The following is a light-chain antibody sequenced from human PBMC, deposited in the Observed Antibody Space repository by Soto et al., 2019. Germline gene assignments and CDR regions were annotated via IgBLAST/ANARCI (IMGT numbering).Light chain of an antibody. CDR1: QSVSNN. CDR2: GAS. CDR3: QQYNNWPLT. Sequence: EIVMTQSPVTLSVSPGERATLSCRASQSVSNNLAWYLQKPGQAPRLLIYGASTRATGIPARFSGSGSGTEFTLTISSLQSEDFASYYCQQYNNWPLTFGGGTXVXXK. V-gene: IGKV3-15*01. J-gene: IGKJ4*01.